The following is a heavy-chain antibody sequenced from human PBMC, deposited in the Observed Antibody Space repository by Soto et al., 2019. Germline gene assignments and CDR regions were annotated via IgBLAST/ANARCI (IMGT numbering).Heavy chain of an antibody. CDR1: GYTFTSYA. J-gene: IGHJ2*01. CDR2: INAGNGNT. D-gene: IGHD1-26*01. V-gene: IGHV1-3*01. Sequence: QVQLVQSGAAVKKPGASVKVSCKASGYTFTSYAMHWVRQAPGQRLEWMGWINAGNGNTKYSQKFQDRVTITRDTSASTAYMELSSLRSEDTAVYYCARGGSLYWYFDLWGRGTLVTVSS. CDR3: ARGGSLYWYFDL.